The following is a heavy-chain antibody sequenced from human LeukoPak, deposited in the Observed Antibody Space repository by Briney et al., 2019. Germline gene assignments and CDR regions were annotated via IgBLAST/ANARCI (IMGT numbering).Heavy chain of an antibody. CDR1: GGSISSYY. Sequence: PSETLSLTCTVSGGSISSYYWSWIRQPAGKGLEWIGRIYTSGSTNYNPSLKSRVTISVDKSKNQFSLKLSSVTAADTAVYYCASLRTPGSGNKNRDYYYYMDVWGKGPRSPSP. J-gene: IGHJ6*03. V-gene: IGHV4-4*07. CDR3: ASLRTPGSGNKNRDYYYYMDV. CDR2: IYTSGST. D-gene: IGHD3-10*01.